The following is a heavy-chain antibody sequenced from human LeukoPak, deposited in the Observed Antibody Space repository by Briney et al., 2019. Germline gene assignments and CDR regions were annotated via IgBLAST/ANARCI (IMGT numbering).Heavy chain of an antibody. V-gene: IGHV5-51*01. CDR3: ARGDPTGGNYHTLDY. CDR2: IYPSDLDI. CDR1: GYFFNSYW. D-gene: IGHD5-24*01. Sequence: HGESLKISCEGSGYFFNSYWIAWVRQMPGKGLEWMGIIYPSDLDIRYSPSFQGQVTMSVDKSTSIAYLQWNSLKASDTGMYFCARGDPTGGNYHTLDYWGQGTLVTVPS. J-gene: IGHJ4*02.